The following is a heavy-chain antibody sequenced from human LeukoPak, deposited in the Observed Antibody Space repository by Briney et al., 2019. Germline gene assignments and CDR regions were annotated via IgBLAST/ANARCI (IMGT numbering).Heavy chain of an antibody. D-gene: IGHD3-3*01. J-gene: IGHJ4*02. CDR2: ISSSSSYI. CDR3: ARDHYGYDFWSGYFL. CDR1: GFTFSSYS. Sequence: GGSLRLSCAASGFTFSSYSMNWVRQAPGKVLEWVSSISSSSSYIYYADSVKGRFTISRDNAKNSQYLQMNSLRAEDTAVYYCARDHYGYDFWSGYFLWGQGTLVTVSS. V-gene: IGHV3-21*01.